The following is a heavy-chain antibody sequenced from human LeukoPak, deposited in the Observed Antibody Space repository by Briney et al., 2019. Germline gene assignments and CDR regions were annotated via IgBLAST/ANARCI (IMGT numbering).Heavy chain of an antibody. CDR1: GGTFSSYA. CDR3: GVRIYDYVWGSYRVIDY. CDR2: IIPIFGTA. Sequence: GSSVKVSCEASGGTFSSYAISWVRQAPGQGLEWMGGIIPIFGTANYAQKFQGRVTITADKSTNTAYMELSSLRCEETAVYYCGVRIYDYVWGSYRVIDYWGQGTLVTVSS. V-gene: IGHV1-69*06. J-gene: IGHJ4*02. D-gene: IGHD3-16*02.